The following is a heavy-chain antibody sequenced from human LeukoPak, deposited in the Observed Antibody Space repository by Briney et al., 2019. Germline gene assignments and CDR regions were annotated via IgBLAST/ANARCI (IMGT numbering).Heavy chain of an antibody. Sequence: GGSLRLXXXXXXXTFSSYVMSWARQAPGKGLEWVSVISASGGSIYYADSVKGRFAISRDNSKKTLFLQMNSLRVEDTAVYYCASSSGYFSYWGQGTLITVSS. J-gene: IGHJ4*02. V-gene: IGHV3-23*01. CDR1: XXTFSSYV. D-gene: IGHD3-22*01. CDR3: ASSSGYFSY. CDR2: ISASGGSI.